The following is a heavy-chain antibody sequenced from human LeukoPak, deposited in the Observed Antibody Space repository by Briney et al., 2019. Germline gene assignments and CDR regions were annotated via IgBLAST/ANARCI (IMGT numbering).Heavy chain of an antibody. J-gene: IGHJ4*02. Sequence: GGSLRLSCAGSGFTFRSYGMHWVRQAPGKGLDWLAVVSDDGSKKYYADSVEGRFTISRDNSKNTLYLQMNSLREEDTAVYYCAMDGSSPGTPFDYWGQGTLVSVSS. V-gene: IGHV3-30*03. CDR3: AMDGSSPGTPFDY. CDR2: VSDDGSKK. D-gene: IGHD3/OR15-3a*01. CDR1: GFTFRSYG.